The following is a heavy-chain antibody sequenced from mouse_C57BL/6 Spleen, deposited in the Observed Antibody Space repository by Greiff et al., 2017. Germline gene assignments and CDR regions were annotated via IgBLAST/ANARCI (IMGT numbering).Heavy chain of an antibody. V-gene: IGHV1-59*01. CDR3: ARGGYYSNYEFAY. D-gene: IGHD2-5*01. J-gene: IGHJ3*01. CDR2: IDPSDSYT. CDR1: GYTFTSYW. Sequence: VQLQQPGAELVRPGTSVKLSCKASGYTFTSYWMHWVKQRPGQGLEWIGVIDPSDSYTNYNQKFKGKATLTVDTSSSTAYMQLSSLTSEDAAVYYCARGGYYSNYEFAYWGQGTLVTVSA.